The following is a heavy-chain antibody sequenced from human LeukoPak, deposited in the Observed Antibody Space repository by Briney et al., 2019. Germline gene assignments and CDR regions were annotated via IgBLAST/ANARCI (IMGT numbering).Heavy chain of an antibody. CDR3: ARGGCSSTSCANWFDP. CDR2: INPNSGGT. J-gene: IGHJ5*02. D-gene: IGHD2-2*01. Sequence: ASVKVSCKASGFTFTGYYMHWVRQAPGQGLEWMGWINPNSGGTNYAQKFQGRVTMTRDTSISTAYMELSRLRSDDTAVYYYARGGCSSTSCANWFDPWGQGTLVTVSS. V-gene: IGHV1-2*02. CDR1: GFTFTGYY.